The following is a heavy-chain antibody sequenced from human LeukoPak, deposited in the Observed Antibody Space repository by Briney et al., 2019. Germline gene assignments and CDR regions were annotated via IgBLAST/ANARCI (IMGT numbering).Heavy chain of an antibody. V-gene: IGHV3-23*01. CDR3: AKGGGYEVLYDY. Sequence: GSLRLSCAAPGFTFSSYGMSWVRQAPGKGLEWVSAISGSGGSTYYADSVKGRFTISRDNSKTTLYLQMNNLRAEDTAVYYCAKGGGYEVLYDYWGQGTLVTVSS. D-gene: IGHD5-12*01. J-gene: IGHJ4*02. CDR2: ISGSGGST. CDR1: GFTFSSYG.